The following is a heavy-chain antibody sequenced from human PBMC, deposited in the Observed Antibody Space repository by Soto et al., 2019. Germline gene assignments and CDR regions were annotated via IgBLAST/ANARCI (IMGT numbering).Heavy chain of an antibody. CDR2: INPSGGST. Sequence: QVQLVQSGAEVKKPGASVKVSCKASGYTFTSYYMHWVRQAPGQGLEWMGVINPSGGSTTYAQKFQGRVNLTRDTSKSTVNMELSSLRTEDTAVYYCAREGYSRFWYGVDSDYWGQGTLVTDSS. CDR3: AREGYSRFWYGVDSDY. J-gene: IGHJ4*02. V-gene: IGHV1-46*01. CDR1: GYTFTSYY. D-gene: IGHD6-13*01.